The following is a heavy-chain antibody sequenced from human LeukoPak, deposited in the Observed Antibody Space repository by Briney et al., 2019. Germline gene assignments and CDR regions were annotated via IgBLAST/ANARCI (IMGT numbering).Heavy chain of an antibody. J-gene: IGHJ4*02. CDR1: GYSFTSYW. D-gene: IGHD5-24*01. CDR2: IYPGDSDT. Sequence: GESLRISCKGSGYSFTSYWIGWVRQMPGKGLEWMGIIYPGDSDTRYSPSFQGQVTISADKSISTAYLQWSSLKASGTAMYYCARFGRDGYNYVPFDYWGQGTLVTVSS. CDR3: ARFGRDGYNYVPFDY. V-gene: IGHV5-51*01.